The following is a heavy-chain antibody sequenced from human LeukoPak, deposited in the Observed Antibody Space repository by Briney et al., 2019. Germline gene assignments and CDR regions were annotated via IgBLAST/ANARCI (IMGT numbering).Heavy chain of an antibody. D-gene: IGHD6-19*01. CDR2: ISSSSSYI. V-gene: IGHV3-21*01. CDR3: AKHSSGITVAGTIQY. Sequence: GGSLRLSCAASGFTFSSYGMHWVRQAPGKGLEWVSSISSSSSYIYYADSVKGRFTISRDNSKNTLDLQMSSLRADDTAMYYCAKHSSGITVAGTIQYWGQGTLVTVSS. CDR1: GFTFSSYG. J-gene: IGHJ4*02.